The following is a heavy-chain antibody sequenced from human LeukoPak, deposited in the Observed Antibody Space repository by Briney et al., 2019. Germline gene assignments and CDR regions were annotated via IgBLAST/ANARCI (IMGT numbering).Heavy chain of an antibody. CDR1: GGSISSYY. CDR2: IYYSGST. V-gene: IGHV4-59*01. J-gene: IGHJ6*03. CDR3: ARTSYYYYYMDV. Sequence: KPSETLSLTCTVSGGSISSYYWSWIRQPPGKGLEWIGYIYYSGSTNYNPSLKSRVTISVDTSKNQFSLKLSSVTAADTAVYYCARTSYYYYYMDVWGKGTTVTVSS.